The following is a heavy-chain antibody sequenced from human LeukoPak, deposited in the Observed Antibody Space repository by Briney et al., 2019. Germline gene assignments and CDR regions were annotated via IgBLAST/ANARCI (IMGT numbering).Heavy chain of an antibody. V-gene: IGHV3-21*04. CDR2: ISSSSSYI. D-gene: IGHD3-22*01. Sequence: GGSLRLSCAASGFTFSSYSMNWVRQAPGKGLEWVSSISSSSSYIYYADSVKGRFTISRDNSKNTLYLQMNSLRAEDTAVYYCAKDPPSLYYYDSSGYYPPEADYWGQGTLVTVSS. J-gene: IGHJ4*02. CDR1: GFTFSSYS. CDR3: AKDPPSLYYYDSSGYYPPEADY.